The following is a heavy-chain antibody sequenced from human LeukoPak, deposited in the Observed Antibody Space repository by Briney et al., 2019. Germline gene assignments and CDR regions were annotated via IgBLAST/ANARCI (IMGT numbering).Heavy chain of an antibody. V-gene: IGHV3-74*01. D-gene: IGHD5-18*01. J-gene: IGHJ6*02. Sequence: GGSLRLSCAASGFTFTTYWMHWVRQAPGKGLVWVSHINSDGSITSYADSVKGRFTISRDNAKNTLYLQMNSLRAEVTAVYYCARDAVDTANAVWGQGTTVTVSS. CDR2: INSDGSIT. CDR3: ARDAVDTANAV. CDR1: GFTFTTYW.